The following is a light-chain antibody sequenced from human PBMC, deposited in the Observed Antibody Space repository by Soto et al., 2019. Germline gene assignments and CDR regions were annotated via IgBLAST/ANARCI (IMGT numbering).Light chain of an antibody. Sequence: QSVLTQTPSASGTPGQRVTISCSGSNSNMGRNYVYWYQQVPGTAPKLLMYRNDVRPSGVPDRITGSESGTSASLAISGLRSEDEADYYCAVWDSSLNGVAFGGGTKLTVL. J-gene: IGLJ2*01. V-gene: IGLV1-47*01. CDR2: RND. CDR1: NSNMGRNY. CDR3: AVWDSSLNGVA.